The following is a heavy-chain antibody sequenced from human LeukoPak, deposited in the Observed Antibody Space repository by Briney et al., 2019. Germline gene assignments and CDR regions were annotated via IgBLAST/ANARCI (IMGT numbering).Heavy chain of an antibody. CDR2: MNPNSGNT. D-gene: IGHD3-22*01. CDR1: GYTFTSYD. Sequence: ASVKVSCKASGYTFTSYDINWVRQATGQGLEWMGWMNPNSGNTGYAQKFQGRVTMTRNTSISTAYMKLSSLRSEDTAVYYCARGRLYSSGYSSRYYYMDVWGKGTTVTVSS. CDR3: ARGRLYSSGYSSRYYYMDV. V-gene: IGHV1-8*01. J-gene: IGHJ6*03.